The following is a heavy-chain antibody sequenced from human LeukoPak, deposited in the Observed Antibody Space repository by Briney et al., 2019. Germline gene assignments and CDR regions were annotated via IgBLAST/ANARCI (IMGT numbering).Heavy chain of an antibody. CDR2: IHYSGEV. D-gene: IGHD4-23*01. J-gene: IGHJ4*02. CDR3: AREVSRWPYYFDY. V-gene: IGHV4-39*02. CDR1: GGSLRSSGHW. Sequence: SETLSLTCTVSGGSLRSSGHWWVWIRQPPGKGLEWIGSIHYSGEVYYNPSLKSRVTISVDTSKNQFSLKLNSVTAADTAVYYCAREVSRWPYYFDYWGQGTLVTVSS.